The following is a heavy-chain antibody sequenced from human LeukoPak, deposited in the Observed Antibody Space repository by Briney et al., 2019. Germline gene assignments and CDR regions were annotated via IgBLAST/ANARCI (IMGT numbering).Heavy chain of an antibody. CDR2: IYYSGST. D-gene: IGHD2/OR15-2a*01. CDR3: ARDPYFPYYMDV. V-gene: IGHV4-59*01. CDR1: GGSISSYY. J-gene: IGHJ6*03. Sequence: PSETLSLTCTVSGGSISSYYWSLIRQPPGKGLEWIGYIYYSGSTNYNPSLKSRVTISVDTSKNQFSLKLSSVTAADTAVYYCARDPYFPYYMDVWGKGTTVTVSS.